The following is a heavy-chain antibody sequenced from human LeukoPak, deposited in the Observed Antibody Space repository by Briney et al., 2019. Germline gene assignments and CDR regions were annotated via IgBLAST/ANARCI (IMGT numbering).Heavy chain of an antibody. D-gene: IGHD3-3*01. Sequence: GGSLRLSCAASGFTFSSYSMNWVRQAPGKGLEWVSSISSSSSYIYYADSVKGRFTISRDNAKNSLYLQMNSLRAEDTALYYCAKDRYYDFWSGYYFAFDIWGQGTMVTVSS. CDR3: AKDRYYDFWSGYYFAFDI. CDR2: ISSSSSYI. V-gene: IGHV3-21*04. CDR1: GFTFSSYS. J-gene: IGHJ3*02.